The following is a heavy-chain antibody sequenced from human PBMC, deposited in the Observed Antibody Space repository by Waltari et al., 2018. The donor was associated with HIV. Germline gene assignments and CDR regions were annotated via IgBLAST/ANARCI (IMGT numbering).Heavy chain of an antibody. D-gene: IGHD3-22*01. CDR2: IYYSGST. CDR3: ARVAVITTDDAFDI. J-gene: IGHJ3*02. CDR1: GGSISSSSYY. Sequence: QLQLQESGPGLVKPSETLSLTCTVSGGSISSSSYYWGWIRQPPGKGLEWIGSIYYSGSTYYNPSLKSRVTISVDTSKNQFSLKLSSVTAADTAVYYCARVAVITTDDAFDIWGQGTMVTVSS. V-gene: IGHV4-39*07.